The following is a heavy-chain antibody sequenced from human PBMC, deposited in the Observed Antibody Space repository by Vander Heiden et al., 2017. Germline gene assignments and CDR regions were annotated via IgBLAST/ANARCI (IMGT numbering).Heavy chain of an antibody. CDR3: AKDLATYYYDSSGLDY. Sequence: QVQLVESGGGVVQPGRSLRLSCAASGFTFRSYGMHWVRQAPGKGLEWVAVISYDGSNKYYADSVKGRFTISRDNSKNTLYLQMNSLRAEDTAVYYCAKDLATYYYDSSGLDYWGQGTLVTVSS. CDR1: GFTFRSYG. D-gene: IGHD3-22*01. J-gene: IGHJ4*02. V-gene: IGHV3-30*18. CDR2: ISYDGSNK.